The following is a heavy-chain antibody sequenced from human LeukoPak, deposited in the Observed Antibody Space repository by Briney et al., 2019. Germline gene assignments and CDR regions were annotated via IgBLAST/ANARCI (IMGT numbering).Heavy chain of an antibody. CDR1: GNTLTDYY. Sequence: ASMKVSCKASGNTLTDYYIHWVRQAPGQGLEWMGWINPNSGGTNYAQKFQGRVTMTRDTSISTAYMELSRLRSDDAAVYYCARESIVGGTTLDYWGQGTLVTVSS. V-gene: IGHV1-2*02. CDR2: INPNSGGT. D-gene: IGHD1-26*01. J-gene: IGHJ4*02. CDR3: ARESIVGGTTLDY.